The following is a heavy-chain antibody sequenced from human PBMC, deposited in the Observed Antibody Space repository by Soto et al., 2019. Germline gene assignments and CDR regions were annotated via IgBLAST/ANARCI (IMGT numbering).Heavy chain of an antibody. CDR3: ARELGIAAREDWFDP. D-gene: IGHD6-6*01. CDR2: IKQDGSEK. J-gene: IGHJ5*02. CDR1: GFTLSSYW. V-gene: IGHV3-7*01. Sequence: GGSLRLSCAASGFTLSSYWMSWVRQAPGKGLEWVANIKQDGSEKYYVDSVKGRFTISRDNAKNSLYLQMNSLRAEDTAVYYCARELGIAAREDWFDPWGQGTLVTVSS.